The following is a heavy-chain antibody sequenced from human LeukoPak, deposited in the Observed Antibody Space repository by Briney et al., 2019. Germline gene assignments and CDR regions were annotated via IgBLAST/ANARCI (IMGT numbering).Heavy chain of an antibody. Sequence: GGSLRLSCAASGFPFNAYCMNWVRQAPGKGLEWVSSISSSSSYIYYADSVKGRFTISRDNAKNSLYLQMNSLRAEDTAVYYCARGGGANNWFDPWGQGTLVTVSS. D-gene: IGHD3-16*01. J-gene: IGHJ5*02. V-gene: IGHV3-21*01. CDR2: ISSSSSYI. CDR1: GFPFNAYC. CDR3: ARGGGANNWFDP.